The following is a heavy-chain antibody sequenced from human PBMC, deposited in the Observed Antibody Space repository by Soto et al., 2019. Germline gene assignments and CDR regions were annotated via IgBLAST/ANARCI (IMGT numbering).Heavy chain of an antibody. D-gene: IGHD2-2*01. CDR1: GGTFSSYA. CDR3: ARGSWDCSSTSCIGGWFDP. J-gene: IGHJ5*02. Sequence: QVQLVQSGAEVKKPGSSVKVSCKASGGTFSSYAISWVRQAPGQGLEWMGGIIPIFGTANYAQKFQGRVTITADESTSTADMELSSLRSEDTAVYYCARGSWDCSSTSCIGGWFDPWGQGTLVTVSS. V-gene: IGHV1-69*01. CDR2: IIPIFGTA.